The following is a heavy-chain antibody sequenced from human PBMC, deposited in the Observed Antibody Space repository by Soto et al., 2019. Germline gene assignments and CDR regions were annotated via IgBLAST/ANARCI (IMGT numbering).Heavy chain of an antibody. Sequence: QVQLVQSGAEVKKPGSSVKVSCKASGGTFSSYAISWVRQAPGQGLEWMGGIIPIFGTANYAQKFQGRVTITADKSTSTAYMELSSLRSKDTAVYYCATRITMIVVVTGMDAFDIWGQGTMVTVSS. D-gene: IGHD3-22*01. CDR2: IIPIFGTA. CDR3: ATRITMIVVVTGMDAFDI. V-gene: IGHV1-69*06. CDR1: GGTFSSYA. J-gene: IGHJ3*02.